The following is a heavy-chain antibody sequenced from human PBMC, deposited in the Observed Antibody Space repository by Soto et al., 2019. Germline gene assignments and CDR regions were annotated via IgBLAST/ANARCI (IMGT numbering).Heavy chain of an antibody. CDR2: INAGNGNT. CDR3: AIVFLGYYDSRRMDTPY. D-gene: IGHD3-22*01. Sequence: ASVKVSCKASGYTFTSYAMHWVRQAPGQRLEWMGWINAGNGNTNYSQKLQGRVTMTTDTSTSTAYMELRSLRSDDTAVYYCAIVFLGYYDSRRMDTPYWGQGTLVTVSS. CDR1: GYTFTSYA. V-gene: IGHV1-3*01. J-gene: IGHJ4*02.